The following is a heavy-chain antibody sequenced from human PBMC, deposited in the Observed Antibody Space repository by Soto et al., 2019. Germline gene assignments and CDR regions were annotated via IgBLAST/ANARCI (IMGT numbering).Heavy chain of an antibody. J-gene: IGHJ4*02. CDR1: GFTFSSYN. D-gene: IGHD3-22*01. CDR3: ARDFPTDYYDSSETADY. Sequence: EIQLVESGGGLVKPGGSLRLPCAASGFTFSSYNMNWVRQTPGKGLEWVASISSLSTYIFYADSVKGRFTISRDNAKNSLYLQMNSLRADDTAVYYCARDFPTDYYDSSETADYWGQGTLVTVSS. V-gene: IGHV3-21*01. CDR2: ISSLSTYI.